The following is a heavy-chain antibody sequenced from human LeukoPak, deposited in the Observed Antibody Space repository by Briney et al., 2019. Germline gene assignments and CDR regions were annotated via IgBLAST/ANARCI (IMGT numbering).Heavy chain of an antibody. CDR1: GYTLSSHS. CDR3: ARASYCSDGSCYSDY. CDR2: ISAYNGNT. D-gene: IGHD2-15*01. V-gene: IGHV1-18*01. Sequence: ASVKVSCKASGYTLSSHSSSGVRPAPGQGGEWMGWISAYNGNTIYAQKVKGGVTMTTDTSTSTAYMKLRSLKSDDTAVYYCARASYCSDGSCYSDYWGQGTLVTVSS. J-gene: IGHJ4*02.